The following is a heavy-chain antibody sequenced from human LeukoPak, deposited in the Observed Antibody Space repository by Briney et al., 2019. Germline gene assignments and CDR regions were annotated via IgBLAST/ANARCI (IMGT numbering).Heavy chain of an antibody. CDR1: GYSISSGYY. CDR3: ARERYHCSSTSCYYVADY. CDR2: IYHSGST. V-gene: IGHV4-38-2*02. D-gene: IGHD2-2*01. J-gene: IGHJ4*02. Sequence: SETLSLTCAVSGYSISSGYYWGWVRQPSGKGLEWIGSIYHSGSTYYNPSLKSRVTISVDTSKNQFSLKLSSVTAADTAVYYCARERYHCSSTSCYYVADYWGQGTLVTVSS.